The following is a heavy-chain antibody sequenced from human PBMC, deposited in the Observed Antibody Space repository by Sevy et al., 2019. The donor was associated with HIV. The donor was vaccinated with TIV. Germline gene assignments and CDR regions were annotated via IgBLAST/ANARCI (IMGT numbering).Heavy chain of an antibody. J-gene: IGHJ4*02. Sequence: GGSLRLSCAASGFTFSDYGMHWVRRAPGKGLEWVAVLWSDGSNKYYGDSVKGRFTISRDSSKNTLFLQMNSLRVDDTAVYYCAREERSGTTTSFDYWGQGALVTVSS. V-gene: IGHV3-33*01. D-gene: IGHD1-7*01. CDR3: AREERSGTTTSFDY. CDR2: LWSDGSNK. CDR1: GFTFSDYG.